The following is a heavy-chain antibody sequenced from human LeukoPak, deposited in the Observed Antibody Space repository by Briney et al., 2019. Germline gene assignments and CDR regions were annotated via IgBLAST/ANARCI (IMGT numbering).Heavy chain of an antibody. CDR2: INRDGSTP. D-gene: IGHD3-16*01. J-gene: IGHJ4*02. V-gene: IGHV3-74*01. CDR1: GFTFTTYW. CDR3: ARDFYTGHY. Sequence: PGGSLRLSCAASGFTFTTYWMHWVRQAPGKGLVWVSGINRDGSTPIYAASVKGRFTISIDNANNTLYLQMNSLRAEDTAVYYCARDFYTGHYWGQGTLVTVSS.